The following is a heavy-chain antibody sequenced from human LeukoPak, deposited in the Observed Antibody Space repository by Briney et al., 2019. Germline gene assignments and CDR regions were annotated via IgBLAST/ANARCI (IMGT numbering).Heavy chain of an antibody. J-gene: IGHJ6*03. V-gene: IGHV3-48*01. CDR1: GFTFSSYS. CDR3: ARERAMGYYMDV. D-gene: IGHD5-18*01. CDR2: ISSSSSTI. Sequence: GGSLRLSCAASGFTFSSYSMNWVRKAPGKGLEWVSYISSSSSTIYYADSVKGRFTISRDNAKNSLYLQMNSLRAEDTAVYYCARERAMGYYMDVWGKGTTVTVSS.